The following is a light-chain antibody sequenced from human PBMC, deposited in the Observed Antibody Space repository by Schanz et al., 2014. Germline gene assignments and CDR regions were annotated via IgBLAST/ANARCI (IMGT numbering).Light chain of an antibody. CDR1: YSNIGSKT. V-gene: IGLV1-44*01. CDR2: SNN. J-gene: IGLJ2*01. Sequence: QSVLTQPPSASGTPGQRVTISCSGSYSNIGSKTVNWYQQLPGTAPKLLIYSNNQRSSGVPDRFSGSKSGTSASLAISGLQSEDEADYYCAAWDDSLNGVVFGGGTKLTVL. CDR3: AAWDDSLNGVV.